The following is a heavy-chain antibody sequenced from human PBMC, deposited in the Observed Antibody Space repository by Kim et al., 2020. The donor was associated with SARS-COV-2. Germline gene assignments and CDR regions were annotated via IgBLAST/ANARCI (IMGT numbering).Heavy chain of an antibody. D-gene: IGHD3-3*01. CDR2: ISAYNGNT. J-gene: IGHJ4*02. V-gene: IGHV1-18*01. Sequence: ASVKVSCKASGYTFTSYGISWVRQAPGQGLEWMGWISAYNGNTNYAQKLQGRVTMTTDTSTSTAYMELRSLRSDDTAVYYCARDLYYDFWSGSRTLGAYWGQGTLVTVSS. CDR1: GYTFTSYG. CDR3: ARDLYYDFWSGSRTLGAY.